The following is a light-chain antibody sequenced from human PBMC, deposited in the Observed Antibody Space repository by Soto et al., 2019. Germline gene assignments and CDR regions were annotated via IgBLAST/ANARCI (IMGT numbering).Light chain of an antibody. CDR3: NSYTTSNTFV. J-gene: IGLJ1*01. V-gene: IGLV2-14*03. CDR2: EVI. Sequence: SVLTQPASVSGSPGQAITVSCSGTSSDIGAHNFVSWYQQHPGKAPKLIIYEVINRPSGVSDRFSGSKSSNTASLTISGLQSEDEADYYCNSYTTSNTFVFGSGTKVTVL. CDR1: SSDIGAHNF.